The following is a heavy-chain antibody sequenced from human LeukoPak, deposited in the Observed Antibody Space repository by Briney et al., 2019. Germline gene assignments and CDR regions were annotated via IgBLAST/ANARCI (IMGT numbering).Heavy chain of an antibody. CDR1: GFTFSSYS. CDR2: ISSSSSYI. Sequence: GGSLRLSCAASGFTFSSYSMNWVRQAPGRGLEWVSSISSSSSYIYYADSVKGRFTISRDNAKNSLYLQMNSLRAEDTAVYYCARAAGYYDILTGQRIGPYDYWGQGTLVTVSS. D-gene: IGHD3-9*01. J-gene: IGHJ4*02. CDR3: ARAAGYYDILTGQRIGPYDY. V-gene: IGHV3-21*01.